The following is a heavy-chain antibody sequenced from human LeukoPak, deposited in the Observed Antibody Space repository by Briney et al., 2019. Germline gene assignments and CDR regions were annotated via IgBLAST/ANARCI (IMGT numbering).Heavy chain of an antibody. CDR1: GGSISSGSYY. CDR2: IYASGST. V-gene: IGHV4-61*02. Sequence: PSQTLSPTCTVSGGSISSGSYYWSWIRQPAGKGLEWIGRIYASGSTNYNPSLKSRVTISVDTSKNQFSLKLSSVTAADTAVYYCAGAQAESGWYRYWGQGTLVTVSS. CDR3: AGAQAESGWYRY. J-gene: IGHJ4*02. D-gene: IGHD6-19*01.